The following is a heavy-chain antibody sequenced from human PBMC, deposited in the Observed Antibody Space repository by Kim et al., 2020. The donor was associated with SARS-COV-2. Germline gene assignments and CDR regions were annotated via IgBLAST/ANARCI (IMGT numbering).Heavy chain of an antibody. D-gene: IGHD3-22*01. V-gene: IGHV3-9*01. CDR3: AKDGAYDSSGDYLDY. Sequence: GGSLRLSCAASGFTFDDYAMHWVRQAPGKGLEWVSGISWNSGSIGYADSVKGRFTISRDNAKNSLYLQMNSLRAEDTALYYCAKDGAYDSSGDYLDYWGQGTLVTVSS. CDR2: ISWNSGSI. CDR1: GFTFDDYA. J-gene: IGHJ4*02.